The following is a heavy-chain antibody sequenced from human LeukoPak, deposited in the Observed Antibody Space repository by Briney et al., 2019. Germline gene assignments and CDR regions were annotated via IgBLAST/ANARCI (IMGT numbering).Heavy chain of an antibody. Sequence: GGSLRLSCGASGFTFSSYWMSWVRQAPGKGLEWVANISQDGTEKYYVDSVKGRFTISRDNAKNSLDLQMNSLRVEDTGIYYCVKVAKYYYGSETYYFFEHWGQGTPVTASS. CDR3: VKVAKYYYGSETYYFFEH. D-gene: IGHD3-10*01. CDR2: ISQDGTEK. V-gene: IGHV3-7*01. CDR1: GFTFSSYW. J-gene: IGHJ4*02.